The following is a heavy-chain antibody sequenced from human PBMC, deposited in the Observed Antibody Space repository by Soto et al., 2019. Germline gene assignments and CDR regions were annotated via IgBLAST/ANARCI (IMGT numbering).Heavy chain of an antibody. V-gene: IGHV5-51*01. CDR1: GYPFTTYW. CDR2: FSPADSDG. Sequence: EVQLVQSGAEVKKPGESLKISCKGSGYPFTTYWIAWVRQTPGKGLEWMGIFSPADSDGRYSPSFQGQVTMSADKSLSTAYLQWRSLKASDSAIYYCARRSGGQRFGPAYADLWGQGTQVIVSS. D-gene: IGHD3-16*01. CDR3: ARRSGGQRFGPAYADL. J-gene: IGHJ5*02.